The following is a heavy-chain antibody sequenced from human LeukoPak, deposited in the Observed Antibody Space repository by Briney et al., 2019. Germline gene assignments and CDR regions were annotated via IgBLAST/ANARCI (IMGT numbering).Heavy chain of an antibody. CDR2: IIPILGIA. V-gene: IGHV1-69*04. J-gene: IGHJ4*02. D-gene: IGHD3-9*01. Sequence: SVKVSCKASGGTFSSYTISWVRQAPGQGLGWMGRIIPILGIANYAQKFQGRVTITADKSTSTAYMELSSLRSEDTAVYYCAREDAYYDILTGYYTLYYFDYWGQGTLVTVSS. CDR1: GGTFSSYT. CDR3: AREDAYYDILTGYYTLYYFDY.